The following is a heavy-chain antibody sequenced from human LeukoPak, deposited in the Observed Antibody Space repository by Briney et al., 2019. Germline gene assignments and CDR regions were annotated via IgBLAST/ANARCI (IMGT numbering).Heavy chain of an antibody. CDR2: INSDGSST. J-gene: IGHJ4*02. D-gene: IGHD3-22*01. Sequence: GGSLRLSCAASGFTFSSYWMHWVRQAPGKGLVWVSRINSDGSSTSYADSVKGRFTISRDNAKNTLYLQMNSLRAEDTAVYYCARGPYDSSGYPLDYWGQGTLVTVSS. CDR3: ARGPYDSSGYPLDY. V-gene: IGHV3-74*01. CDR1: GFTFSSYW.